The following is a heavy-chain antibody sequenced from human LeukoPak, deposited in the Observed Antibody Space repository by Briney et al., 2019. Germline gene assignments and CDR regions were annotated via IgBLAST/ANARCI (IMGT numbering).Heavy chain of an antibody. J-gene: IGHJ4*02. CDR2: INHSGST. Sequence: SETLSLTCAVYGVSFSGYYWSWIRQPPGKGLEWIGEINHSGSTNYNPSLKSRVTISVDTSKNQFSLKLSSVTAADTAVYYCACSGYSGYDLNYWGQGTLVTVSS. V-gene: IGHV4-34*01. CDR3: ACSGYSGYDLNY. D-gene: IGHD5-12*01. CDR1: GVSFSGYY.